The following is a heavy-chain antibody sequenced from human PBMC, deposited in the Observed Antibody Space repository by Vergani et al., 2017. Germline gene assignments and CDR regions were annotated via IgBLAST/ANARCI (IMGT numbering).Heavy chain of an antibody. D-gene: IGHD2-15*01. V-gene: IGHV7-4-1*02. CDR3: VRTRSGCCTGGSYYSGWFDP. J-gene: IGHJ5*02. CDR2: INSNSGNP. CDR1: GYTFTNYA. Sequence: QVQLVQSGSEVKKPGASVKVSCRASGYTFTNYALNWVRQAPGQGLEWMGWINSNSGNPTYAQGFKGRFVFSLDSSVSTSYLQINSLQPEDTAVYYCVRTRSGCCTGGSYYSGWFDPWGQGTLVTVSS.